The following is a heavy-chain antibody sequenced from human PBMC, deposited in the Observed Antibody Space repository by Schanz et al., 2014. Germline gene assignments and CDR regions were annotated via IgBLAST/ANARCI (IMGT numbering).Heavy chain of an antibody. CDR3: ARENKDYDSILNKFFHYLDL. Sequence: QVQLVQSGAEVKKPGASVKVSCKASGYRFTDYHIHWVRQAPGQGLEWMGRISPNSGDTHSAQKFQGRVTMTWDRSISTANMELSRLRSDDTAVYYCARENKDYDSILNKFFHYLDLWGQGTLVTVAS. V-gene: IGHV1-2*06. CDR1: GYRFTDYH. J-gene: IGHJ4*02. CDR2: ISPNSGDT. D-gene: IGHD3-3*02.